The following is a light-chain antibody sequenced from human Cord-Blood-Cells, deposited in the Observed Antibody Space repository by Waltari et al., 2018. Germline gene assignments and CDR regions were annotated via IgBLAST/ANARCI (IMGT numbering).Light chain of an antibody. V-gene: IGKV2-28*01. CDR2: LGS. CDR3: MQALQTPLT. Sequence: DIVMTQSPLSLPVTPGEPASISCRSSHSLRHSNGYNYLDWYLQKTGQSPQLLIYLGSNRASGVPDRFSGSGSGTDFTLKISRVEAEDVGVYYCMQALQTPLTFGGGTKVEIK. J-gene: IGKJ4*01. CDR1: HSLRHSNGYNY.